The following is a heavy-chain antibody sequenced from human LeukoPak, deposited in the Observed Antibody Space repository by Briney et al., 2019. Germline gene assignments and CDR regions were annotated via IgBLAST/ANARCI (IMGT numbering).Heavy chain of an antibody. V-gene: IGHV3-30*18. CDR1: GFTFSSYG. Sequence: GGSLRLSCAASGFTFSSYGMHWVRQAPGKGLEWVAVISYDGSNKYYADSVKGRFTISRDNSKNTLYLQMNSLRAEDTAVYYCAKDRPQYGSGSYYTTSGFDYWGQGPLVTVSS. J-gene: IGHJ4*02. CDR3: AKDRPQYGSGSYYTTSGFDY. D-gene: IGHD3-10*01. CDR2: ISYDGSNK.